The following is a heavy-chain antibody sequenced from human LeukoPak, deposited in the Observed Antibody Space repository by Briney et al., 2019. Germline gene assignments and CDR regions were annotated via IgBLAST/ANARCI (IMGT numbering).Heavy chain of an antibody. Sequence: GGSLRLSCAASGFTFSSYEMNWVRQAPGKGLEWVSYISSSSSTIYYADSVKGRFTISRDNAKNSLYLQMNSLRAEDTAVYYCARDLSGVTGYTYGRGIDYWGQGTLVTVSS. D-gene: IGHD5-18*01. J-gene: IGHJ4*02. CDR3: ARDLSGVTGYTYGRGIDY. V-gene: IGHV3-48*01. CDR1: GFTFSSYE. CDR2: ISSSSSTI.